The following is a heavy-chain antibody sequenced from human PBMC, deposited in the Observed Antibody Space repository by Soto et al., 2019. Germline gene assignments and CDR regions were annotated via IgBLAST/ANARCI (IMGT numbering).Heavy chain of an antibody. CDR3: ARGGSGWWGY. CDR1: GGTFSSYA. Sequence: QVQLVQSGAEVKKPGSSVKVSCKASGGTFSSYAISLVRQAPGQGLGWMGGIIPIFGTGNYVQKFQGRVTITADESTSTAYMELSSLRSEDTAVYFCARGGSGWWGYWGQGTLVTVSS. V-gene: IGHV1-69*01. D-gene: IGHD6-19*01. CDR2: IIPIFGTG. J-gene: IGHJ4*02.